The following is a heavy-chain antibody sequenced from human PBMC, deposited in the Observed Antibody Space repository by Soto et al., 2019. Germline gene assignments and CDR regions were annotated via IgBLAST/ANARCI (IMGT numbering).Heavy chain of an antibody. V-gene: IGHV4-61*01. CDR2: IYYSGST. Sequence: SETLSLTCTVSGGSVSRGSYYWSWIRQPPGKGLEWIGYIYYSGSTNYNPSLKSRVTISVDTSKNQFSLKLSSVTAADTAVYYCARGLGRWYFDLWGRGTLVTVSS. CDR3: ARGLGRWYFDL. J-gene: IGHJ2*01. CDR1: GGSVSRGSYY. D-gene: IGHD3-10*01.